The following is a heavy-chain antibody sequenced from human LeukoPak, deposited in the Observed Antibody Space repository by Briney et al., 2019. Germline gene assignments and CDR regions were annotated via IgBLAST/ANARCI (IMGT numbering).Heavy chain of an antibody. Sequence: GRSLRLSCAASGFTFDDYAMHWVRQAPGKGLEWVSGISWNSGSIGYADSVKGRFTISRDNAKNSLYLQMNSLRAEDTALYYCAKSATVVLDAFDIWGQGTMVTVSS. CDR2: ISWNSGSI. V-gene: IGHV3-9*01. CDR1: GFTFDDYA. D-gene: IGHD4-17*01. J-gene: IGHJ3*02. CDR3: AKSATVVLDAFDI.